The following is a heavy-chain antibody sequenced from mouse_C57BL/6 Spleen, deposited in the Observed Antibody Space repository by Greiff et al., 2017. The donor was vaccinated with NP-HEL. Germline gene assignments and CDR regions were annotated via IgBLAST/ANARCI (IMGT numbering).Heavy chain of an antibody. Sequence: EVMLVESGGGLVKPGGSLKLSCAASGFTFSDYGMHWVRQAPEKGLEWVAYISSGSSTIYYADTVKGRFTISRDNAKNTLFLQMTSLRSEDTAMYYCAPYYYGSSPLAMDYWGQGTSVTVSS. CDR3: APYYYGSSPLAMDY. D-gene: IGHD1-1*01. CDR1: GFTFSDYG. J-gene: IGHJ4*01. CDR2: ISSGSSTI. V-gene: IGHV5-17*01.